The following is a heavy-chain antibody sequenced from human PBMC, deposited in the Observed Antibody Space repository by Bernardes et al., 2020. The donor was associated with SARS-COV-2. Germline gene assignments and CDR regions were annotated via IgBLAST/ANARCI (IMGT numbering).Heavy chain of an antibody. CDR2: ISTYNGNT. D-gene: IGHD3-22*01. V-gene: IGHV1-18*04. Sequence: VKVSCKTSGYTFSSYGISWVRQAPGQGLEWMGWISTYNGNTNYAQKLQGRVTMTTDTSTSTAYMELRSLRSDDTAVYYCARDHYDGGGELHYWGQGTLVTVSS. CDR3: ARDHYDGGGELHY. CDR1: GYTFSSYG. J-gene: IGHJ4*02.